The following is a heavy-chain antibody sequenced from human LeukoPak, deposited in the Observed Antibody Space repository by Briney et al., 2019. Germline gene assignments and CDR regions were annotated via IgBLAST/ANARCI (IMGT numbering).Heavy chain of an antibody. CDR1: GFTFSSYA. V-gene: IGHV3-30*04. D-gene: IGHD6-13*01. Sequence: GGSLRLSCAASGFTFSSYAMHWVRQAPGKGLEWVAVTSYGGSNKYYADSVKGRFTISRDNSKNTLYLQMNSLRAEDTAVYYCASIAAAGSSFDYWGQGTLVTVSS. CDR2: TSYGGSNK. CDR3: ASIAAAGSSFDY. J-gene: IGHJ4*02.